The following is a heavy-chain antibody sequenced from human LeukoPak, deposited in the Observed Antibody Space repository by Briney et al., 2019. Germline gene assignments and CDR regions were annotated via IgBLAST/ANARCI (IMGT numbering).Heavy chain of an antibody. CDR1: GFTFSSYA. J-gene: IGHJ4*02. CDR3: AKVYCGGDCYHIDY. CDR2: ISGSGGST. Sequence: GGSLRLSCAASGFTFSSYAMSWVRQAPGKGLEWVSAISGSGGSTYYADSVKGRFTISRDNSKNTLYLQMNSLRAEDTAVYYCAKVYCGGDCYHIDYWGQGTLVTVSS. D-gene: IGHD2-21*02. V-gene: IGHV3-23*01.